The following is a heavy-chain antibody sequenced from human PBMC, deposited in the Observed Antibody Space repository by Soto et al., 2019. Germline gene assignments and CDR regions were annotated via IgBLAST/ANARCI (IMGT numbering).Heavy chain of an antibody. CDR2: ISGSSIYI. V-gene: IGHV3-21*06. Sequence: EVQLVESGGGLVKPGGSLRLSCAASGFTFSAYSMNWVREAPGKGLEWVASISGSSIYIIYAESVKGGFTISRDDAKTSLFLQMTSLRADDTAVYYCARFETETPIGTEYWGQGTLITVSS. CDR1: GFTFSAYS. CDR3: ARFETETPIGTEY. D-gene: IGHD3-10*01. J-gene: IGHJ4*02.